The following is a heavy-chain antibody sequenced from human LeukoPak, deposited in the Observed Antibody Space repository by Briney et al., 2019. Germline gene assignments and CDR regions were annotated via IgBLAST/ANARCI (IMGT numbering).Heavy chain of an antibody. CDR2: ISGSGGST. D-gene: IGHD2-2*01. V-gene: IGHV3-23*01. J-gene: IGHJ4*02. Sequence: PGGSLRLSCAASGFTFSSYAMSWVRQAPGKGLEWVSAISGSGGSTYYADSVKGRFTISRDNSKNTLYLQMNSLRAEDTAVYYCAKNSNQDIVVVPAAISFDYWGQGTLVTVSS. CDR3: AKNSNQDIVVVPAAISFDY. CDR1: GFTFSSYA.